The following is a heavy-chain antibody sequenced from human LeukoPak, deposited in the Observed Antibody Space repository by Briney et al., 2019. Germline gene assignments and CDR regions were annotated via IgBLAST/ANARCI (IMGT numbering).Heavy chain of an antibody. D-gene: IGHD6-19*01. Sequence: GESLKISCKGSGYSFSSYWIGWVRQMSGKGLEWMGILYPGDSETRYSPSFQGQVTISADKSISTDYLQWSSLKASDTATYYCARRGSSGWFFDYWGQGTLVTVSS. J-gene: IGHJ4*02. CDR2: LYPGDSET. CDR3: ARRGSSGWFFDY. CDR1: GYSFSSYW. V-gene: IGHV5-51*01.